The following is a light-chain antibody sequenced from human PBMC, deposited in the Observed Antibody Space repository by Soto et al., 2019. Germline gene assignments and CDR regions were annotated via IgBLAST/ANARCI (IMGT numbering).Light chain of an antibody. Sequence: QSVLTQPASVSGSPGQSITISCTGSTSDIGGYNYVSWYQQHPGKAPKLLIYDVGYRPSGISDRFSGSKSGNTASLTIFGLQPEDEADYYCSSYGASSTLFGGGTMLTVL. J-gene: IGLJ2*01. CDR2: DVG. V-gene: IGLV2-14*03. CDR3: SSYGASSTL. CDR1: TSDIGGYNY.